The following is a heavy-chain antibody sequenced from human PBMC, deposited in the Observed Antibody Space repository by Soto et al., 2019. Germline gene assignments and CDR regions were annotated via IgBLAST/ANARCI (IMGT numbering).Heavy chain of an antibody. Sequence: GGSLRVSCAAAGFTFRSYAMSWVRQAPGKGLEWVSAISGSGGSTYYADSVKGRFTISRDNSKNTLYLQMNSLRAEDTAVYYCASTTRGYSGYGPWGQGTLVTVSS. CDR2: ISGSGGST. CDR1: GFTFRSYA. V-gene: IGHV3-23*01. D-gene: IGHD5-12*01. CDR3: ASTTRGYSGYGP. J-gene: IGHJ5*02.